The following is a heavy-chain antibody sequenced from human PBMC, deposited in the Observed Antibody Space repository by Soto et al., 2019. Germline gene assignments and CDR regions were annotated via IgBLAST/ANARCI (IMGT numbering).Heavy chain of an antibody. V-gene: IGHV1-69*01. CDR1: GGTFSSFG. CDR2: IIPLFGTA. CDR3: ARDRPMDGYNSRSFDY. J-gene: IGHJ4*02. D-gene: IGHD5-12*01. Sequence: QVQLVQSGAEVKKPGSSVKVSCKASGGTFSSFGFNWVRQAPGQGLEWMGGIIPLFGTANYAEKFQGRVTISADEGTSTASMELIGLRSEDTAFYYCARDRPMDGYNSRSFDYWGQGTLVTVS.